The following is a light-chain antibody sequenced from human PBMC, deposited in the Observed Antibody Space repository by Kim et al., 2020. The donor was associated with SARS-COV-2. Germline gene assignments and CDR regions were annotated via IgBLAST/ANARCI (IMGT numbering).Light chain of an antibody. Sequence: ALEQKVMSTTRGDSRRNYYAGWYQQKTGQAATLVIYGKSNRPSGIPDRFSASRSGNTTALTITGAEEEDEADYYCNSRDSSGNHGVFGGGTQLTVL. J-gene: IGLJ3*02. V-gene: IGLV3-19*01. CDR3: NSRDSSGNHGV. CDR2: GKS. CDR1: SRRNYY.